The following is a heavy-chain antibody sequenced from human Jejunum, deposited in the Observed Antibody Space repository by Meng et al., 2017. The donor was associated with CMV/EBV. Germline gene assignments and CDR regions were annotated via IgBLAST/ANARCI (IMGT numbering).Heavy chain of an antibody. CDR2: ITDSYSI. V-gene: IGHV3-11*04. J-gene: IGHJ4*02. D-gene: IGHD6-19*01. Sequence: SCEASGFTFSAFPISWVRQAPGQGLEWLSYITDSYSISYADSLKGRFTISRDNARNSIYLQLNSLRVEDTAVYYCARRWAVAGLDYWGQGTLVTVSS. CDR1: GFTFSAFP. CDR3: ARRWAVAGLDY.